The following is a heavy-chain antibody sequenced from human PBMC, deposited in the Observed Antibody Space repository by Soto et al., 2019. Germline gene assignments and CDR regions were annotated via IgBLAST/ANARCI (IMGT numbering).Heavy chain of an antibody. V-gene: IGHV3-7*05. CDR3: AREFGLDD. D-gene: IGHD3-16*01. Sequence: EVQLVESGGSLVQPGGSLRLSCAASGFSISSHWMSWVRQAPGKGLEWVANIKQDGSDRYYVASVRGRFTISRDNAKNSLFLQMNSLRAADTAVYFCAREFGLDDWGQGILVTVSS. J-gene: IGHJ4*02. CDR1: GFSISSHW. CDR2: IKQDGSDR.